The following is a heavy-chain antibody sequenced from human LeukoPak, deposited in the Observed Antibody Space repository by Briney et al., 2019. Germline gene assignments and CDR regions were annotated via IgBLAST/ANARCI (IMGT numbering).Heavy chain of an antibody. CDR1: GGSFSGYY. CDR2: INHSGST. D-gene: IGHD6-19*01. Sequence: PSETLSLTCAVYGGSFSGYYWSWIRQPPGKGLEWIGEINHSGSTNYNPSLKSRVTISVDTSKNQFSLKLSSVTAADTAVYYCARAPGGSGPCYYYMDVWGKGTTVTVSS. V-gene: IGHV4-34*01. CDR3: ARAPGGSGPCYYYMDV. J-gene: IGHJ6*03.